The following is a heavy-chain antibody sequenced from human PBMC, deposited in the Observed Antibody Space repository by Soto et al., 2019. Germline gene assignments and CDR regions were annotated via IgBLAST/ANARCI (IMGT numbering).Heavy chain of an antibody. J-gene: IGHJ4*02. CDR1: GFTFSSSA. V-gene: IGHV3-23*01. Sequence: EVQLLESGGGLVHPGGSLRLSCAASGFTFSSSAMTWARQAPGKGLEWVSAISESGGTIFYADSVKGRFTVSRDNSRNTLYLQMNSLRADVTAVYYCVKQIIQGWSLFDYWVQGTLVTVSS. CDR2: ISESGGTI. D-gene: IGHD3-3*01. CDR3: VKQIIQGWSLFDY.